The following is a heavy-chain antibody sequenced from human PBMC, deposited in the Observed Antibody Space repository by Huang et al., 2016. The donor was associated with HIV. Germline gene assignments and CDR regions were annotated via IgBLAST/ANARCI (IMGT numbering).Heavy chain of an antibody. D-gene: IGHD2-15*01. Sequence: QVQLVESGAELKKPGASVRVSCKVSGYTVIELSLHWVRQAPEKGLEWSGGVEPEEGETIYAQRLQGRVTMTEDTSTDTAYMELSSLRPEDTAVYYCATSTPDVGAGVLRSAFDIWGQGTMVTVSS. J-gene: IGHJ3*02. CDR3: ATSTPDVGAGVLRSAFDI. CDR1: GYTVIELS. CDR2: VEPEEGET. V-gene: IGHV1-24*01.